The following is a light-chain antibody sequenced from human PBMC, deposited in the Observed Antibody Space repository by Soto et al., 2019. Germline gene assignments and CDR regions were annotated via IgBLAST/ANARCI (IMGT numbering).Light chain of an antibody. J-gene: IGLJ1*01. CDR2: DVS. CDR1: SQEGGGYNY. CDR3: SSYTSSSTLV. Sequence: SVLTQPASVSGSPGQSIPISLTGTSQEGGGYNYVSWYQQHPGKAPKLMIYDVSNRPSGVSNRFSGSKSGNTASLTISGLQAEDEADYYCSSYTSSSTLVFGTGTKVTVL. V-gene: IGLV2-14*01.